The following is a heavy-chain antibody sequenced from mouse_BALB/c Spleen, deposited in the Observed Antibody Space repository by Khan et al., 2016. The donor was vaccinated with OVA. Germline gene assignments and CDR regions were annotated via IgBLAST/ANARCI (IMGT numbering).Heavy chain of an antibody. J-gene: IGHJ3*01. V-gene: IGHV5-9-3*01. CDR2: ISSGGGYT. CDR1: GFTISNYA. D-gene: IGHD1-1*01. Sequence: EVKLEESGGGLVKPGGSLKLSCAASGFTISNYAMSWVRQTPEKRLEWVATISSGGGYTYYPDSVKGRFTISRDNAKNTLYLQMSSLRSEDTAIYYCARELFATVVATPFAYWGQGTLVTVSA. CDR3: ARELFATVVATPFAY.